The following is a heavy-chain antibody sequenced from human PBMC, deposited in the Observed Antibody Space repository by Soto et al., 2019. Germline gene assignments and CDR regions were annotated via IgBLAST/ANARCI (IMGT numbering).Heavy chain of an antibody. CDR2: IYYSGST. Sequence: SETLSLTCTVSGGSISSGGYYWSWIRQHPGKGLEWIGYIYYSGSTYYNPSLKSRVTISVDTSKNQFSLKLSSVTAADTAVYYCARGTTWIQLYGLVNGPPGYWGQGILVTVSS. D-gene: IGHD5-18*01. V-gene: IGHV4-31*03. CDR3: ARGTTWIQLYGLVNGPPGY. J-gene: IGHJ4*02. CDR1: GGSISSGGYY.